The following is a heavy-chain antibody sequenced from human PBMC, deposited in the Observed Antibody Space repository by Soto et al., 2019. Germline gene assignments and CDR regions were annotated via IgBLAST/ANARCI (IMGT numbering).Heavy chain of an antibody. D-gene: IGHD3-16*01. J-gene: IGHJ6*02. Sequence: QVQLVQSGAEVKKPGSSVKVSCKASGGTFSSYAISWVRQAPGQGLEWMGGIIPIFGTANYAQKFQGRVTITANESTSKASLGGSGLRSEYTAVFYCARGDGLWPQLYYYYGMDVWGQGTTVTVSS. CDR3: ARGDGLWPQLYYYYGMDV. V-gene: IGHV1-69*01. CDR1: GGTFSSYA. CDR2: IIPIFGTA.